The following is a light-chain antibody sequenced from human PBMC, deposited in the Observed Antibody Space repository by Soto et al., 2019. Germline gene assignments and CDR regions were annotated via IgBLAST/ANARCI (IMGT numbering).Light chain of an antibody. J-gene: IGKJ4*01. Sequence: EIVLTQSPATLSLSPGERATLSCRASQSVSSHLTWYHHIPGQAPRLLIYDASTSANGIPAMFSGSGSGTVFTLTISSLEPEDFAVYYCQQRSDWPLLFGGGTSVEIK. CDR1: QSVSSH. V-gene: IGKV3-11*01. CDR2: DAS. CDR3: QQRSDWPLL.